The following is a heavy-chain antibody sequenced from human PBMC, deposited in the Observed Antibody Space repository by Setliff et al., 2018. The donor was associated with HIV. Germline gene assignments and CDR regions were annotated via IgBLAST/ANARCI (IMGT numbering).Heavy chain of an antibody. CDR1: GGSFTNFY. D-gene: IGHD3-16*01. V-gene: IGHV4-34*01. Sequence: SETLSLTCVVYGGSFTNFYWSWIRQPPGKGLECIGEINHSGITNYNPSLKGRVTISADTSENQLSLKLSSLTAADTAVYYCARIEGYAYGSNWFDPWGQGTLVTVSS. J-gene: IGHJ5*02. CDR3: ARIEGYAYGSNWFDP. CDR2: INHSGIT.